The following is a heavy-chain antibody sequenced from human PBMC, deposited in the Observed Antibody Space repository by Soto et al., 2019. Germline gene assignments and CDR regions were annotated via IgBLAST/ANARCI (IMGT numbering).Heavy chain of an antibody. D-gene: IGHD1-1*01. CDR2: ISYDGSNA. J-gene: IGHJ4*02. CDR1: GFIFSTYG. Sequence: QVQLVQSGGGVVQPGRSLRLSSVAAGFIFSTYGMRWVRQVPGKGLEWVAHISYDGSNAYYADSVKCRFTVSRDNDKHTLDLQMNGLKTEYTALYYCTKEYIVGTTWGYFESWGQGALVIVSS. CDR3: TKEYIVGTTWGYFES. V-gene: IGHV3-30*18.